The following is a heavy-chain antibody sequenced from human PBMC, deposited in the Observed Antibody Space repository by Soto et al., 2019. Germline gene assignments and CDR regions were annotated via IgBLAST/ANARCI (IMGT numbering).Heavy chain of an antibody. CDR3: AREAWRYYYDSSGEANDAFDI. J-gene: IGHJ3*02. D-gene: IGHD3-22*01. V-gene: IGHV3-21*01. CDR2: ISSSSSYI. Sequence: GGSLRVSCAASGFIFSSYSMNWVRQAPGKGLEWVSSISSSSSYIYYADSVKGRFTISRDNAKNSLYLQVNSLRAEDTAVYYCAREAWRYYYDSSGEANDAFDIWGQGTMVTVSS. CDR1: GFIFSSYS.